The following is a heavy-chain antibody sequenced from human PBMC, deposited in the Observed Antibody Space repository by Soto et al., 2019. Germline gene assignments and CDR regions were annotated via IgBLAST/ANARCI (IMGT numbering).Heavy chain of an antibody. CDR2: ISAHNGNT. D-gene: IGHD1-1*01. Sequence: QVHLVQSGAEVKKPGASVKVSCKGCGYTFTSYGITWVRQAPGQGLEWMGWISAHNGNTDYAQKLQGRVTVTRDTSTSTAYMELRSLRSDDTAVYYCARGRYGDYWGQGARVTVSS. J-gene: IGHJ4*02. CDR1: GYTFTSYG. V-gene: IGHV1-18*01. CDR3: ARGRYGDY.